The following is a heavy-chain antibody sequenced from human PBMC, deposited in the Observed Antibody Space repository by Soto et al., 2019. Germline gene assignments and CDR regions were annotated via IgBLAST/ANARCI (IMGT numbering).Heavy chain of an antibody. CDR3: ARVGRVIYSSGYYYINWFDP. V-gene: IGHV4-30-4*01. CDR1: GGSISSGDYY. Sequence: PSETLSLTCTVSGGSISSGDYYWSWIRQPPGKGLEWIGYIYYSGSTYYNPSLKSRVTISVDTSKNQFSLKLSSVTAADTAVYYCARVGRVIYSSGYYYINWFDPWGQGTLVTVSS. D-gene: IGHD3-22*01. J-gene: IGHJ5*02. CDR2: IYYSGST.